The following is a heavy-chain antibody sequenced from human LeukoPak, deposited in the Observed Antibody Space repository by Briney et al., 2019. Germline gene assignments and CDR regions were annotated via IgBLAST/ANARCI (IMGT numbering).Heavy chain of an antibody. CDR3: AKSFNWNTEYYFDY. Sequence: KPAETLSLTCAVSDYSVGSAYYWGWIRQPPGKGLEWIGNIYYRGNTYYNPSLKGRVTISIDTSNNQFFLKLTSVTAADTAVYYCAKSFNWNTEYYFDYWGQGILFTASS. V-gene: IGHV4-38-2*01. D-gene: IGHD1-1*01. CDR2: IYYRGNT. CDR1: DYSVGSAYY. J-gene: IGHJ4*02.